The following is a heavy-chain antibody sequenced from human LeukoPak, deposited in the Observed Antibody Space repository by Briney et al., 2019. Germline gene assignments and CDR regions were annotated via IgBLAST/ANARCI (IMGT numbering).Heavy chain of an antibody. CDR3: AKYGSGWTLYFYYYLDV. Sequence: GGSLRLSCAASGFNFNSFSMSWVRQAPGKGLEWVSDLSGSGGSTYYADSVKGRFTISRDNSKNMVYLQMNSLRVEDTAVYYCAKYGSGWTLYFYYYLDVWGKGTTVTVS. J-gene: IGHJ6*03. CDR2: LSGSGGST. CDR1: GFNFNSFS. D-gene: IGHD6-25*01. V-gene: IGHV3-23*01.